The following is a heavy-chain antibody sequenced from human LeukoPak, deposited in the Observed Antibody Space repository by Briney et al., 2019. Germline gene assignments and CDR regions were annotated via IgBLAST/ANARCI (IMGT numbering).Heavy chain of an antibody. Sequence: GGSLRLSCAASGFTFSSYGMHWVRQAPGKGLEWVAVISYDGSNKYYADSVKGRFTISRDNSKNTLYLQMNSLRAEDTAVYYCARGLRRPLEWLYYFDYWGQGTLVTVSS. CDR3: ARGLRRPLEWLYYFDY. CDR1: GFTFSSYG. CDR2: ISYDGSNK. V-gene: IGHV3-30*03. J-gene: IGHJ4*02. D-gene: IGHD3-3*01.